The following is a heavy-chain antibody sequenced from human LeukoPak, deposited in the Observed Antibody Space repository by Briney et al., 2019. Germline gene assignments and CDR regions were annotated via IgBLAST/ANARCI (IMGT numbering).Heavy chain of an antibody. Sequence: GGSLRLSCAASGFTFNIYTLHWVRQAPGKGLEWMAIISHDGSDKSYADSVKGRFSISRDDSKNTLYLQMSSLRTEDTAVYYCARDRVAVADRYFDLWGRGTLVTVSS. V-gene: IGHV3-30-3*01. CDR2: ISHDGSDK. CDR1: GFTFNIYT. J-gene: IGHJ2*01. D-gene: IGHD2-15*01. CDR3: ARDRVAVADRYFDL.